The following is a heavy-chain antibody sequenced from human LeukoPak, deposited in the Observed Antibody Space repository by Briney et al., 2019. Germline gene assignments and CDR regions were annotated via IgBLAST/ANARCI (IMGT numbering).Heavy chain of an antibody. Sequence: PGGSLRLSCAASGFTFSSYAMSWVRQAPGKGLELVSAISGSGGSTYYADSVKGRFTISRDNSKNTLYLQMNSLRAEDTAVYYCARDGVYSSSTEVWFDPWGQGTLVTVSS. D-gene: IGHD6-6*01. CDR2: ISGSGGST. CDR1: GFTFSSYA. J-gene: IGHJ5*02. V-gene: IGHV3-23*01. CDR3: ARDGVYSSSTEVWFDP.